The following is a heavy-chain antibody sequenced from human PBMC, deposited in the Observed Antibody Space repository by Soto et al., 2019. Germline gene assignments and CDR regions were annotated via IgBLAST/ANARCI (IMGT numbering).Heavy chain of an antibody. CDR1: GGSISSTTSY. CDR2: IYYTGDT. V-gene: IGHV4-31*03. J-gene: IGHJ4*02. CDR3: AREGGDGVDY. Sequence: QVQLQESGPGLVKPSQTLSLTCNVSGGSISSTTSYWRWIRQHPGEGLEWIGYIYYTGDTHYNPSLKSRVTISVDTSEDQFSLKLTSVTVADTAVYYCAREGGDGVDYWGQGTLVTVSS. D-gene: IGHD3-16*01.